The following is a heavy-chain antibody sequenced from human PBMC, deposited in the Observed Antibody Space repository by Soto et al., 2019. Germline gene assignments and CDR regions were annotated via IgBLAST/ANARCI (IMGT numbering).Heavy chain of an antibody. CDR2: IDSSSRSI. CDR3: ARDPYTSTLVTIMDY. D-gene: IGHD2-21*02. V-gene: IGHV3-48*02. J-gene: IGHJ4*02. Sequence: EVQLVESGGGLAQPGGSLRLSCAASGCTFSNYGMNWVRQAPGKGLEWVSYIDSSSRSIYYSDSVKGRFSISRDNAESSLFLQMNSLRDEDTAVYYCARDPYTSTLVTIMDYWGQGILVTVSS. CDR1: GCTFSNYG.